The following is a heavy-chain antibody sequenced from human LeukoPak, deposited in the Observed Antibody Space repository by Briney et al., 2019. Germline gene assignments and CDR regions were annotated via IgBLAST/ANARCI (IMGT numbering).Heavy chain of an antibody. CDR1: GGSFSGYY. D-gene: IGHD3-3*01. CDR3: ARDLPSYYDFWSGYSGSWFDP. CDR2: INHSGST. Sequence: SETLSLTCAVYGGSFSGYYWSWIRQPPGKGLEWIGEINHSGSTNYNPSLKSRVTISVDTSKNQFSLKLSSVTAADTAVYYCARDLPSYYDFWSGYSGSWFDPWGQGTLVTVSS. J-gene: IGHJ5*02. V-gene: IGHV4-34*01.